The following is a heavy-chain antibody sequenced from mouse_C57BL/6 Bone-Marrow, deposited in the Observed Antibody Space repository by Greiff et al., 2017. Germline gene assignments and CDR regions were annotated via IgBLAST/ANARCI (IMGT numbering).Heavy chain of an antibody. V-gene: IGHV5-6*01. Sequence: EVQRVESGGDLVKPGGSLKLSCAASGFTFSSYGMSWVRQTPDKRLEWVATISSGGSYTYYPDSVKGRFTISRDNAKNTLYLQMSSLKSEDTAMYYCARRRYYYAMDYWGQGTSVTVSS. CDR2: ISSGGSYT. J-gene: IGHJ4*01. CDR3: ARRRYYYAMDY. CDR1: GFTFSSYG.